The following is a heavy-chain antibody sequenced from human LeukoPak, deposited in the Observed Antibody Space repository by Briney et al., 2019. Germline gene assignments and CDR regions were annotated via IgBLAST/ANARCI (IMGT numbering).Heavy chain of an antibody. CDR2: IKQDGSVK. CDR3: ARDKIVGPTTLDY. J-gene: IGHJ4*02. Sequence: GGSLRLSCAASGFTFSNFWMNWVRQAPGKGLEWVANIKQDGSVKHYVDSVKGRFTISRDNAKNSLYLQMNSLRADDTAIYYCARDKIVGPTTLDYWGQGTLVTVSS. D-gene: IGHD1-26*01. CDR1: GFTFSNFW. V-gene: IGHV3-7*01.